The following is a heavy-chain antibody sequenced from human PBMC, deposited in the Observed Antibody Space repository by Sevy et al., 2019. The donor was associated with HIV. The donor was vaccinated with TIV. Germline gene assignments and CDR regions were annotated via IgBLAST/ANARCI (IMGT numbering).Heavy chain of an antibody. J-gene: IGHJ3*02. V-gene: IGHV4-4*02. Sequence: SETLSLTCAVSGGSISSSNWWSWVRQPPGKGLEWIGEIYRSGSTNDNPSLKSRVTISVDKSKNQFSLKLSSVTAADTAVYYCGGGSYYGIAFDIWGQGTMVTVSS. CDR3: GGGSYYGIAFDI. D-gene: IGHD1-26*01. CDR2: IYRSGST. CDR1: GGSISSSNW.